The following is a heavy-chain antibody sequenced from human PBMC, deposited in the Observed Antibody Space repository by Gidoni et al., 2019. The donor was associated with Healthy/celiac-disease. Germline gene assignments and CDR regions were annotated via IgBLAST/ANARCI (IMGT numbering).Heavy chain of an antibody. CDR1: GYTFTGYY. CDR3: ARESGYDSLWDY. D-gene: IGHD5-12*01. CDR2: FNPNSGGT. V-gene: IGHV1-2*02. J-gene: IGHJ4*02. Sequence: QVQLVQSGAEVKKPGASVKVSCKASGYTFTGYYLHWVRQATGQGLEWMGWFNPNSGGTNYAQKFQGRVTMTRDTSISTAYMELSRLRSDDTAVYYCARESGYDSLWDYWGQGTLVTVSS.